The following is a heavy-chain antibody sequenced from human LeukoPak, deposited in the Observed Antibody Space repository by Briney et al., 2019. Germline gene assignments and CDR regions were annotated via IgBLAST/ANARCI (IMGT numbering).Heavy chain of an antibody. V-gene: IGHV3-53*01. CDR1: GFTFSNYW. Sequence: GGSLRLSCAASGFTFSNYWMSWVRQAPGKGLEWVSVIYSGGSTYYADSVKGRFTISRDNSKNTLYLQMNSLRAEDTAVYYCARVEDDSSGYLYFQHWGQGTLVTVSS. CDR2: IYSGGST. CDR3: ARVEDDSSGYLYFQH. J-gene: IGHJ1*01. D-gene: IGHD3-22*01.